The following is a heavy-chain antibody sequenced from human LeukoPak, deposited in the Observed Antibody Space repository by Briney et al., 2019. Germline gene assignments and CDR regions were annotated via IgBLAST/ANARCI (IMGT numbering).Heavy chain of an antibody. CDR3: AKGIARLQLLAYYFDY. CDR2: ISAYNGNT. Sequence: ASVKVSCKASGYTFTSYGISWVRQAPGQGLEWMGWISAYNGNTNYAQKLQGRVTITTDTSTSTAYMELRSLRSDDTAVYYCAKGIARLQLLAYYFDYWGQGTLVTVSS. D-gene: IGHD5-24*01. V-gene: IGHV1-18*01. J-gene: IGHJ4*02. CDR1: GYTFTSYG.